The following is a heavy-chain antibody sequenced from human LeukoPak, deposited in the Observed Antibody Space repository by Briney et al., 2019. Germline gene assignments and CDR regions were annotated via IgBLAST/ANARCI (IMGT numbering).Heavy chain of an antibody. Sequence: SETVSLTCTVTGGSISRYYWSWIRQPPGKGLEWIGYIYYSGSTNYNPTLKSRVTISVDTSKNQFSLKLSSVTAADTAVYYCARANYYDILTGYDHFDYWGQGTLVTVSS. V-gene: IGHV4-59*01. CDR1: GGSISRYY. J-gene: IGHJ4*02. CDR2: IYYSGST. CDR3: ARANYYDILTGYDHFDY. D-gene: IGHD3-9*01.